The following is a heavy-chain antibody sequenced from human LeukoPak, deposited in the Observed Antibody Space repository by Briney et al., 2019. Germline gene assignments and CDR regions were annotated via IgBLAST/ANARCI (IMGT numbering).Heavy chain of an antibody. V-gene: IGHV3-23*01. CDR2: ISGSGGST. J-gene: IGHJ4*02. CDR3: AKSVSRSGGLTYYDILTGYLGGYFDY. Sequence: GGSLRLSCAASGFTFSSYAMSWVRQAPGKGLEWVSAISGSGGSTYYADSVKGRFTISRDNSKNTLYLQMNSLRAEDTAVYYCAKSVSRSGGLTYYDILTGYLGGYFDYWGQGTLVTVSS. CDR1: GFTFSSYA. D-gene: IGHD3-9*01.